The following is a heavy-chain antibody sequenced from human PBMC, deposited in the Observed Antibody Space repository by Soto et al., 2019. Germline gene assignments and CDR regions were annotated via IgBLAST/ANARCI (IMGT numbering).Heavy chain of an antibody. CDR1: GFTFSTHA. J-gene: IGHJ6*02. Sequence: GGSLRLSCVASGFTFSTHAMSWVRQAPGKGLEWVSTFSGSGGNIYYAESVKGRLTISRDDSKNTLYLHMNSLRVEDTAVYYCAKDPPWTVGPLAMDVWGQGATVTVSS. CDR3: AKDPPWTVGPLAMDV. CDR2: FSGSGGNI. V-gene: IGHV3-23*01. D-gene: IGHD3-3*01.